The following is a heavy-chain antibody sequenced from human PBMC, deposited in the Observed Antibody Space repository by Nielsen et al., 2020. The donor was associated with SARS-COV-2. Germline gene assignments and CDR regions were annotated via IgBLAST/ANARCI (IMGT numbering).Heavy chain of an antibody. V-gene: IGHV1-46*01. J-gene: IGHJ6*02. CDR2: INTSDGST. D-gene: IGHD4-17*01. CDR1: GYTFTNYY. CDR3: ARDDTVTMYYYSYYGMDV. Sequence: ASVKVSCKASGYTFTNYYMHWVRQAPGQGLEWMGIINTSDGSTTYAQKFQGRVIMTRDTSTRTVYMELRSLRSEDTAVYYCARDDTVTMYYYSYYGMDVWGQGTTVTVSS.